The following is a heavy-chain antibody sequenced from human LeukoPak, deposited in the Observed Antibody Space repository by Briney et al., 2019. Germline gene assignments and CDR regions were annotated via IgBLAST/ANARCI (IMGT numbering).Heavy chain of an antibody. V-gene: IGHV3-64D*06. CDR1: GSTFSTYV. CDR2: ISSNGDNT. CDR3: VRGTGY. Sequence: GGSLRLSCSVSGSTFSTYVMHWVRQAPGKGLEYVSAISSNGDNTYYADSVKGRFTISRDNSKNTLYLQMSGLRADDTAVYYCVRGTGYWGQGTLVTVSS. J-gene: IGHJ4*02.